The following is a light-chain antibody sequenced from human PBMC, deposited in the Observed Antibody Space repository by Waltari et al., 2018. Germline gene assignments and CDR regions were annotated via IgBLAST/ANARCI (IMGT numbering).Light chain of an antibody. CDR2: EDS. CDR1: SSDVGGYDL. CDR3: SSYADSRTRV. J-gene: IGLJ3*02. Sequence: QSALTQPASVSGSPGQSITISCTGTSSDVGGYDLVSWYQHHPDKDPQVIIFEDSKAPSGVSNRFSGSKSGNTASLTISGLQAEDEADYYCSSYADSRTRVFGGGTKLTVL. V-gene: IGLV2-23*01.